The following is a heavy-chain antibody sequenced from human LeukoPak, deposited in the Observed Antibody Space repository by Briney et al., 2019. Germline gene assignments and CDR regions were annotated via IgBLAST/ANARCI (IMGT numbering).Heavy chain of an antibody. J-gene: IGHJ4*02. CDR2: ISSSGSTI. D-gene: IGHD3-22*01. CDR1: GFTFSDYY. V-gene: IGHV3-11*01. Sequence: GGSLRLSCAASGFTFSDYYMSWIRQAPGKGLEWVSYISSSGSTIYYADSVKGRFTISRDNAKNSLYLQMNSLRAEDTAVYYCARDQHYDSSGYYCGYWGQGTLVTVSS. CDR3: ARDQHYDSSGYYCGY.